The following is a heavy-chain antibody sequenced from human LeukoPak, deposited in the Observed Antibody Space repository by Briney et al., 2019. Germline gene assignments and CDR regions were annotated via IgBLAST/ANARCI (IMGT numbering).Heavy chain of an antibody. CDR3: ARSSYYDFWGGLSAFDI. D-gene: IGHD3-3*01. J-gene: IGHJ3*02. V-gene: IGHV4-61*05. Sequence: SETLSLTCTVSGGSISTSNYYWGWIRQPPGKGLEWIGYIYYSGSTNYNPSLKSRVTISVDTSKDQFSLKLSSVTAADTAVYYCARSSYYDFWGGLSAFDIWGQGTMVTVSS. CDR2: IYYSGST. CDR1: GGSISTSNYY.